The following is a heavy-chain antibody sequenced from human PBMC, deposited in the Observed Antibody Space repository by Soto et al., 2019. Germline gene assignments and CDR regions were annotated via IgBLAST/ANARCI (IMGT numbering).Heavy chain of an antibody. J-gene: IGHJ3*02. Sequence: PGGSLRLSCAASGFTFSSYAMSWVRQAPGKGLEWVSAIRGSGGGTYYADSVKGRFTISRDNSKNTLYLQMNSLRAEDTAVYYCAKGLLAFGSPDAFDIWGQGTMVTVSS. CDR1: GFTFSSYA. CDR3: AKGLLAFGSPDAFDI. CDR2: IRGSGGGT. D-gene: IGHD3-3*02. V-gene: IGHV3-23*01.